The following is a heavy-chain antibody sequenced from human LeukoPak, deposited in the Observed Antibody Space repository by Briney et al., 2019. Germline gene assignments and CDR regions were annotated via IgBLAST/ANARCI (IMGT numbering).Heavy chain of an antibody. CDR1: GGTFSSYA. CDR3: AGAYSGSEYLFDH. J-gene: IGHJ4*02. CDR2: IIPMPGIA. D-gene: IGHD3-10*01. V-gene: IGHV1-69*04. Sequence: SVKVSCKASGGTFSSYAISWVRQAPGQGLEWMGRIIPMPGIANHAQEFQGRVTITADKSTTTAYMELSSLRSEDTAVYYCAGAYSGSEYLFDHWGQGTLVTVSS.